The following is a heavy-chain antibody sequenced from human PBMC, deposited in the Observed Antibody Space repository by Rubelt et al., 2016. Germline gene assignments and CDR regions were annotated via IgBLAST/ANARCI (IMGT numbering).Heavy chain of an antibody. J-gene: IGHJ4*02. CDR1: GYTLTELS. CDR2: FDPADGET. D-gene: IGHD2-2*01. Sequence: QVQLVQSGAEVKKPGASVKVSCKVSGYTLTELSMHWVRQAPGKGLEWMGGFDPADGETIYAQKFQGRGTMTEDTSTDTAYMELSSLRSEDTAVYYCATGIVVVPAHVPSRDYWGQGTLVTVSS. V-gene: IGHV1-24*01. CDR3: ATGIVVVPAHVPSRDY.